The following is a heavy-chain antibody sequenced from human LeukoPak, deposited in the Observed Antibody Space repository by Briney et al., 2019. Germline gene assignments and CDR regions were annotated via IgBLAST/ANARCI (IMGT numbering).Heavy chain of an antibody. CDR1: GFTFSSYS. V-gene: IGHV3-48*02. CDR2: ISSTGTTM. D-gene: IGHD2-15*01. J-gene: IGHJ5*02. Sequence: GGSLRLSCAASGFTFSSYSMNWVRQAPGKGLDWVSHISSTGTTMYYADPVKGRFTISRDNAKNSLYLQMNSLRDEDTAVYYCAVEGYCSGGSCYTNWFDPWGQGTLITASS. CDR3: AVEGYCSGGSCYTNWFDP.